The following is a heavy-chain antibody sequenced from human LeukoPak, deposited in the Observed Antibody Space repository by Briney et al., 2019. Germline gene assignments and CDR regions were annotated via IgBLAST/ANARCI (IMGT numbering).Heavy chain of an antibody. CDR1: GFTFTDYY. J-gene: IGHJ6*02. Sequence: PGGSLRLSCTASGFTFTDYYMSWVRQAPGKGLEWVSLMYSFGNTYYADSVKGRFTISRDNSKNTLYLQMNSLRAEDTALYYCARGKPVTGTPDYYSYGMDVWGQGTMVTVSS. D-gene: IGHD1-20*01. CDR3: ARGKPVTGTPDYYSYGMDV. CDR2: MYSFGNT. V-gene: IGHV3-53*01.